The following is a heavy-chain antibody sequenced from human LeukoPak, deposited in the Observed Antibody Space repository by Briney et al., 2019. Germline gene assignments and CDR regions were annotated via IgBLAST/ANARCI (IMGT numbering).Heavy chain of an antibody. D-gene: IGHD2-2*01. CDR2: INPSGGSR. CDR3: ARDACSSAICQAGGNWFDP. V-gene: IGHV1-46*01. CDR1: GYTFTSYY. Sequence: ASVKVSCKASGYTFTSYYMHWVRQAPGQELEWMGTINPSGGSRSYAQKFQGRVTMTRDTSTSTVYMELSSLRSEDTAVYFCARDACSSAICQAGGNWFDPWGQGTLVIVS. J-gene: IGHJ5*02.